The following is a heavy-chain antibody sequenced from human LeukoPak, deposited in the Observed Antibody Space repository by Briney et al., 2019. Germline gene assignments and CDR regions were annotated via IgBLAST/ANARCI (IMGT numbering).Heavy chain of an antibody. CDR3: ARALYCGGDCDAFDI. CDR2: IYYSGST. CDR1: GGSISSYY. V-gene: IGHV4-59*01. D-gene: IGHD2-21*02. Sequence: KPSETLSLTCTVSGGSISSYYWSWIRQPPGKGLEWIGYIYYSGSTNYNPSLKSRVTISVDTSKNQFSLKLSSVTAADTAVYYCARALYCGGDCDAFDIWGQGTMVTVSS. J-gene: IGHJ3*02.